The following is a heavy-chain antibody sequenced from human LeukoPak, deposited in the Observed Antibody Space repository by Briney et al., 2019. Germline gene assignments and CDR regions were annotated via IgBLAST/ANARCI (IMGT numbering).Heavy chain of an antibody. D-gene: IGHD6-13*01. Sequence: SETLSLTCTVSGGSISSSSYYWGWIRQPPGKGLEWIGSIYYSGSTYYNPSLKSRVTISVDTSKNQFSLKLSSVTAADTAVYYCARDAGTGYFQHWGQGTLVTVSS. V-gene: IGHV4-39*07. CDR3: ARDAGTGYFQH. CDR1: GGSISSSSYY. CDR2: IYYSGST. J-gene: IGHJ1*01.